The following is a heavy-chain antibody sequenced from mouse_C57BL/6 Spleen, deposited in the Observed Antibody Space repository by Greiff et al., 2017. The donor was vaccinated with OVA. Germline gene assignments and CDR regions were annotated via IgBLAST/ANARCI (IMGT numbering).Heavy chain of an antibody. V-gene: IGHV1-9*01. CDR2: ILPGSGST. CDR3: ARSGGYGYAAWFAY. Sequence: LMEPGASVMLSCKATGYTFTGYWIEWVKHRPGHGLEWIGEILPGSGSTNYNEKFKGKATFTADTSTNTAYMQLSSLTTEDSAIYYCARSGGYGYAAWFAYWGQGTLVTVSA. CDR1: GYTFTGYW. D-gene: IGHD2-2*01. J-gene: IGHJ3*01.